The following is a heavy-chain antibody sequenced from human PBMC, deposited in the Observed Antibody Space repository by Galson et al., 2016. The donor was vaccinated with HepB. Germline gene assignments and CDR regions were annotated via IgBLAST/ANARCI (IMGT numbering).Heavy chain of an antibody. Sequence: SLRLSCAASGFTFTNYALNWVRQAPGKGLEWVSGISGSGGSTYYADSVKGRFTISRDQSNNTLHLQMNSLRAEDTAVYYCTLYTFGYSRQWGQGTLVTVSS. V-gene: IGHV3-23*01. D-gene: IGHD2-2*02. CDR3: TLYTFGYSRQ. CDR1: GFTFTNYA. J-gene: IGHJ1*01. CDR2: ISGSGGST.